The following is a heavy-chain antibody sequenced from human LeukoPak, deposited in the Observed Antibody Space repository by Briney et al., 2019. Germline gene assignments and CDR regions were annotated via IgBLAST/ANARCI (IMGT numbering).Heavy chain of an antibody. CDR2: INPNSGGT. CDR1: GYTFTGYY. Sequence: ASVKVSCKASGYTFTGYYMHWVRQAPGQGLEWMGWINPNSGGTNYAQEFQGRVTMTRDTSISTAYMELSRLRSDDTAVYYCARGYVLLWFGEAVFWFDPWGQGTLVTVSS. D-gene: IGHD3-10*01. V-gene: IGHV1-2*02. J-gene: IGHJ5*02. CDR3: ARGYVLLWFGEAVFWFDP.